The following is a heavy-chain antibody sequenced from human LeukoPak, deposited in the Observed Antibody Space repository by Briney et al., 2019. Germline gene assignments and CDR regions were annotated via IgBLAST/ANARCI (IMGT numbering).Heavy chain of an antibody. D-gene: IGHD5-12*01. J-gene: IGHJ4*02. CDR2: MNPNSGNT. Sequence: ASVKVSCKASGYTFTSYDINWVRQATGQGLEWMGWMNPNSGNTGYAQKFQGRVTITRNTSISTAYMELSSLRSEDTAVYYCARRRYSGYDLFDYWGQGTPVTVSS. CDR1: GYTFTSYD. CDR3: ARRRYSGYDLFDY. V-gene: IGHV1-8*03.